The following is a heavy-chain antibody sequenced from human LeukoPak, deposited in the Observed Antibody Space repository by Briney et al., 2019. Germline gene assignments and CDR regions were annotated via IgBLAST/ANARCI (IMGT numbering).Heavy chain of an antibody. CDR2: ISYDGSNK. CDR3: AILDTAMGDHDAFDI. J-gene: IGHJ3*02. CDR1: GFTFSSYG. Sequence: GRSLRLSCAASGFTFSSYGMHWVRQAPGKGLEWVAVISYDGSNKYYADSVKGRFTISRDNSKNTLYLQMNSLTAEDTAVYYCAILDTAMGDHDAFDIWGQGTMVTVSS. V-gene: IGHV3-30*03. D-gene: IGHD5-18*01.